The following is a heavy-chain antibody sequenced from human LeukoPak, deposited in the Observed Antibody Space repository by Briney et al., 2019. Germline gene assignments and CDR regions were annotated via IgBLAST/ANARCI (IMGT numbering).Heavy chain of an antibody. J-gene: IGHJ3*02. CDR1: GFTFSSYA. CDR2: ISGSGGST. D-gene: IGHD2-2*01. Sequence: GGSLRLSCAASGFTFSSYAMSWVRQAPGKGLEWVSAISGSGGSTYYADSVKGRFTISRDNPKNTLYLQMNSLRAEDTAVYYCARVVPASYAFDIWGQGTMVTVSS. CDR3: ARVVPASYAFDI. V-gene: IGHV3-23*01.